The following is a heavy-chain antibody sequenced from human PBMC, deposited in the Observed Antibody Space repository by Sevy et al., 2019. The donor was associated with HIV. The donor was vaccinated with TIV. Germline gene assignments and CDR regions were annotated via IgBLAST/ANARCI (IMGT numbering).Heavy chain of an antibody. CDR1: GFTFSSYG. D-gene: IGHD3-3*01. Sequence: GGSLRLSCVASGFTFSSYGMHWVRQAPGKGLEWVAFIRYDGSNKYYADSVKGRFTISRDNSKNTLYLQMNSLRAEDTAVYYCAKARVVTSYYYYGMDVWGQGTTVTVSS. J-gene: IGHJ6*02. V-gene: IGHV3-30*02. CDR3: AKARVVTSYYYYGMDV. CDR2: IRYDGSNK.